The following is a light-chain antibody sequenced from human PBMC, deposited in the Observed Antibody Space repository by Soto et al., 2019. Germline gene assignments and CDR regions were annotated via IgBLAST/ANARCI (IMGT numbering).Light chain of an antibody. CDR1: SSDVGGYNY. CDR3: CSYAGSYRGV. CDR2: DVS. V-gene: IGLV2-11*01. Sequence: QSALTQPRSVSGSPGPSVTISCTGTSSDVGGYNYVSWYQQHPGKAPKLMVYDVSKRPSGVPDRFSGSKSGNTASLTISWLQAEDEADYYCCSYAGSYRGVFGTGTKVTVL. J-gene: IGLJ1*01.